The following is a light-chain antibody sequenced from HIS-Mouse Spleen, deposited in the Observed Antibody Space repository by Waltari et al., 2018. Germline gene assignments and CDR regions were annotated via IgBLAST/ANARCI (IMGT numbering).Light chain of an antibody. J-gene: IGLJ2*01. CDR1: VLPTKY. CDR3: YSTDSSGNHRV. Sequence: SYELTQPPSVSVSPGQTARITCSGDVLPTKYAYWYQQKSGQAPVLVIYEDSHRPSGIPERFSGSSSGTMATLTISGAQVEDEADYYCYSTDSSGNHRVFGGGTKLTVL. CDR2: EDS. V-gene: IGLV3-10*01.